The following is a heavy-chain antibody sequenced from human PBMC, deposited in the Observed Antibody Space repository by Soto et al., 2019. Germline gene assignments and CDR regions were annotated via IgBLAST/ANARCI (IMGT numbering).Heavy chain of an antibody. Sequence: SVKVSCKASGGTFSRYAINWVRQAPGQGLEWMGGIVPFVGAASYAQKYQGRLTITADESTSTADMELTSLSSDDTAVYFCARFRWVGGTYSSTFDSWGQGTLVTVYS. D-gene: IGHD2-15*01. CDR3: ARFRWVGGTYSSTFDS. V-gene: IGHV1-69*13. CDR1: GGTFSRYA. J-gene: IGHJ4*02. CDR2: IVPFVGAA.